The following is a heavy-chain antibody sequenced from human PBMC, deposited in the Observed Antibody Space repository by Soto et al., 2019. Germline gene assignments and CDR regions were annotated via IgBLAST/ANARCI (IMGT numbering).Heavy chain of an antibody. V-gene: IGHV3-30*18. CDR2: ISYDASNK. J-gene: IGHJ6*02. CDR3: AKDHRSPYEVVVAATLTYGIDV. CDR1: GFTFSDYG. D-gene: IGHD2-15*01. Sequence: QVQLVESGGGVVQPGKSLRLSCAASGFTFSDYGMHWVRQAPGKGLEWVALISYDASNKYYADSVKGRFTISRDNSKNTLYLQMNSLRAEDTAMYYCAKDHRSPYEVVVAATLTYGIDVWGQGTTVHVSS.